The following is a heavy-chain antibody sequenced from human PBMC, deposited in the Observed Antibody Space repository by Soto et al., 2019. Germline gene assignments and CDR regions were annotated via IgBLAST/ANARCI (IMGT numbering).Heavy chain of an antibody. J-gene: IGHJ4*02. D-gene: IGHD2-2*03. CDR1: GFTFSSYA. V-gene: IGHV3-30-3*01. CDR2: ISYDGSNK. CDR3: ARDGYCSSTSFYYFDY. Sequence: GGSLRLSCAASGFTFSSYAMHWVRQAPGKGLEWVAVISYDGSNKYYADSVKGRFTISRDNSKNTLYLQMNSLRAEDTAVYYCARDGYCSSTSFYYFDYWGQGTLVTVSS.